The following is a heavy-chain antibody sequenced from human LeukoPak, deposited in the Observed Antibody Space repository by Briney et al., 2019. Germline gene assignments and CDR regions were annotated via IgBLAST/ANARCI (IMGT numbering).Heavy chain of an antibody. CDR3: AKDYYGSGSDDFDI. D-gene: IGHD3-10*01. Sequence: GGSLRLSCAASGFTFSSYAMSWVRQAPGKGLDWVSAISCSCGSTYYADSVKGRFTISRDNSKNTLYLQMNRLRAEDTAVYYCAKDYYGSGSDDFDIWGQGKMVTVSS. V-gene: IGHV3-23*01. J-gene: IGHJ3*02. CDR2: ISCSCGST. CDR1: GFTFSSYA.